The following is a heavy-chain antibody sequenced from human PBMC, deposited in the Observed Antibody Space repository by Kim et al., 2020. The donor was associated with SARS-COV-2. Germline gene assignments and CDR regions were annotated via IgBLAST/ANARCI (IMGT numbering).Heavy chain of an antibody. CDR2: IYHSGST. V-gene: IGHV4-30-2*01. CDR3: ARKTPQLWIDY. D-gene: IGHD5-18*01. J-gene: IGHJ4*02. CDR1: GGSISSGGYS. Sequence: SETLSLTCAVSGGSISSGGYSWSWIRQPPGKGLEWIGYIYHSGSTYYNPSLKSRVTISVDRSKNQFSLKLSSVTAADTAVYYCARKTPQLWIDYWGQGTLVTVSS.